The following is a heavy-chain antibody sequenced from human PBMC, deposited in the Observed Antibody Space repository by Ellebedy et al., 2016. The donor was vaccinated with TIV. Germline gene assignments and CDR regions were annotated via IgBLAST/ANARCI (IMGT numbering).Heavy chain of an antibody. Sequence: GESLKIFXAASGFSVTSNDMSWVRQAPGRGLELVSLMHGGGTEYYADSVKGRFTITRDNSKNRLYLQMSGLGAEDSAVYYCVTRHNGVFDFWGQGTMVTVSS. CDR3: VTRHNGVFDF. CDR2: MHGGGTE. CDR1: GFSVTSND. D-gene: IGHD2-8*01. J-gene: IGHJ3*01. V-gene: IGHV3-53*01.